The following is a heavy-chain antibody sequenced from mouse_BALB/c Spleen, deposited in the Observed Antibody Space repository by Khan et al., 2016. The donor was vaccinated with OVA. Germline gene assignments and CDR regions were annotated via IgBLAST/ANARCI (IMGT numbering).Heavy chain of an antibody. V-gene: IGHV3-2*02. D-gene: IGHD2-10*02. CDR3: ARVYGGDFDY. J-gene: IGHJ2*01. CDR2: ISYSGNT. Sequence: EVQLQESGPGLVKPSQSLSLTCTVTGYSITNDYAWNWIRQFPGNKLERMGHISYSGNTKYNPSLKSRISVTRDTSKNQIFLQLNSVTAEDTATYYCARVYGGDFDYWGQGTTLTVSS. CDR1: GYSITNDYA.